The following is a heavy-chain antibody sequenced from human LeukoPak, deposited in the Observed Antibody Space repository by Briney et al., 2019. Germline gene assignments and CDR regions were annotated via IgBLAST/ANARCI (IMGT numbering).Heavy chain of an antibody. CDR2: IKQDGSGE. CDR1: GFTISTYW. J-gene: IGHJ4*02. V-gene: IGHV3-7*01. CDR3: ARGKVHDY. Sequence: GGSLRLSCAASGFTISTYWMSWVRQAPGKGLEWVANIKQDGSGEFCVDSVKGRFTFSRDNAKNSVYLQMNSLRAEDTAVYYCARGKVHDYWGQGALVTVSS.